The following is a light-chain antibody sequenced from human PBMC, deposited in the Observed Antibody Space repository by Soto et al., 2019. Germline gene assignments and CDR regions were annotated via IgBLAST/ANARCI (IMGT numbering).Light chain of an antibody. CDR3: KSYTTPSPYV. CDR1: ISNIGGNT. CDR2: STN. V-gene: IGLV1-44*01. J-gene: IGLJ1*01. Sequence: QSVLTQPPSASGTPGQRVTISCSGSISNIGGNTVNWYQQLPGTPPKLLMYSTNQRPSGVPDRFSGSKSGTSASLAIGGLQTEDVADYYSKSYTTPSPYVFGTRNKVTVL.